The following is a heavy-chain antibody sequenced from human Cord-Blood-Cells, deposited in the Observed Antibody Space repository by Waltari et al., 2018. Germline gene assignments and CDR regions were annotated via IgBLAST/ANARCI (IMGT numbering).Heavy chain of an antibody. CDR3: ARDGLRYNYYYYYGMDV. Sequence: QVQLQQWGAGLLKPSETLSLTCAVYGGSFSGYYWSWIRQPPGKGLEWIGEINHSGSTNYNPSLKSRVTISVDTSKNQFSLKLSSVTAADTAVYYCARDGLRYNYYYYYGMDVWGQGTTVTVSS. CDR2: INHSGST. CDR1: GGSFSGYY. J-gene: IGHJ6*02. D-gene: IGHD3-9*01. V-gene: IGHV4-34*01.